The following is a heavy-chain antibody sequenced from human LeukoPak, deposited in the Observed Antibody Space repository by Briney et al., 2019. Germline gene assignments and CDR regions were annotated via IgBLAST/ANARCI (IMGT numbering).Heavy chain of an antibody. Sequence: SETLSLTRTVSGGSISSSTYYWGWIRQPPGKGLEWIGSISYSGNIYYNPSLKSRVTISVDTSKNQFSLKLSSVTAADTAVYYCARFPTGFPNWVDTWGQGTLVTVSS. CDR1: GGSISSSTYY. V-gene: IGHV4-39*01. J-gene: IGHJ5*02. D-gene: IGHD4-17*01. CDR3: ARFPTGFPNWVDT. CDR2: ISYSGNI.